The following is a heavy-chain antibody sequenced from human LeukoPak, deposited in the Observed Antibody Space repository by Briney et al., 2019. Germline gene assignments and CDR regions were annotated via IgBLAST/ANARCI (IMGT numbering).Heavy chain of an antibody. V-gene: IGHV3-66*02. CDR2: IYSGGST. Sequence: GGSLRLSCAASGFTVSSNYMSWVRQAPGKGLVWVSVIYSGGSTYYADSVKGRFTISRDNSKNTLYLQMNSLRAEDTAVYYCARASGYRIRAFDIWGQGTMVTVSS. CDR1: GFTVSSNY. D-gene: IGHD1-1*01. CDR3: ARASGYRIRAFDI. J-gene: IGHJ3*02.